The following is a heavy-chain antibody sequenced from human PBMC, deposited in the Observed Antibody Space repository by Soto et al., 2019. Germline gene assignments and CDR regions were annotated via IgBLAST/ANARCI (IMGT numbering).Heavy chain of an antibody. V-gene: IGHV3-7*04. D-gene: IGHD1-26*01. CDR2: MSPDGSEK. J-gene: IGHJ4*02. Sequence: EVQLVESGGGLVQPGGSLRLSCAASGFIFTHYYMGWVRHAPGKGLEWVANMSPDGSEKFYGDSVKGRFTISRDNAKNSLYLHMNSLRAEDTAVYYCARDPFEWELLLDYWGQGTLVTVSS. CDR1: GFIFTHYY. CDR3: ARDPFEWELLLDY.